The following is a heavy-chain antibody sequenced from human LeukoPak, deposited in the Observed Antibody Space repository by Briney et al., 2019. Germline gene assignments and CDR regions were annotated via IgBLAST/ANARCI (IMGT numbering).Heavy chain of an antibody. V-gene: IGHV3-48*01. J-gene: IGHJ6*02. Sequence: GGSLRLSYAASGFTFSSYSMNWVRQAPGKGLEWVSYISSSSGTIYYADSVKGRFTISRDNAKNSLYLQMNSLRAEDTAVYYCARVVPALYYYGMDVWGQGTTVTVSS. CDR3: ARVVPALYYYGMDV. CDR2: ISSSSGTI. CDR1: GFTFSSYS. D-gene: IGHD2-2*01.